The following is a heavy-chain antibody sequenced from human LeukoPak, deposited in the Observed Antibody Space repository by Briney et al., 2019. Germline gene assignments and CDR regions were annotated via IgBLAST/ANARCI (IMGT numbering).Heavy chain of an antibody. CDR2: TNPNSGNT. Sequence: ASVKVSCKASGYTFTSYDINWVRQATGQGLEWMGWTNPNSGNTGYAQKFQGRVTITRNTSISTAYMELSSLRSEDTAVYYCARGRLVPAAIYYYYYMDVWGKGTTVTVSS. D-gene: IGHD2-2*02. CDR3: ARGRLVPAAIYYYYYMDV. V-gene: IGHV1-8*03. J-gene: IGHJ6*03. CDR1: GYTFTSYD.